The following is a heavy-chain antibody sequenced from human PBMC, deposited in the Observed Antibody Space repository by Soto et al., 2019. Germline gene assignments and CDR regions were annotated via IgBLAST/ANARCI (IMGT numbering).Heavy chain of an antibody. J-gene: IGHJ4*02. CDR1: GGSISSGGYY. Sequence: SETLSLTCTVSGGSISSGGYYWSWIRQHPGKGLEWIGYIYYSGSTYYNPSLKSRVTISVDTSKNQFSLKLSSVTAADTAVYYCARDSAHNGSGPHWGQGTLVTV. CDR3: ARDSAHNGSGPH. CDR2: IYYSGST. V-gene: IGHV4-31*03. D-gene: IGHD3-10*01.